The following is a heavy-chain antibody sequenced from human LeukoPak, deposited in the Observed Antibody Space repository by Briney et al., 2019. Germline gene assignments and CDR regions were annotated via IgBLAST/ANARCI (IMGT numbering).Heavy chain of an antibody. CDR1: NVSVGSGAYY. CDR2: IYYSGST. V-gene: IGHV4-31*03. D-gene: IGHD3-3*01. J-gene: IGHJ4*02. Sequence: SETLSLTCIVSNVSVGSGAYYWTWIRQHPGKGLEWIGYIYYSGSTYFSPSLKSRVTISVDTSKNQFSLKLSSVTAADTAVYYCARGFAYGGHFDYWGQGTLVTVSS. CDR3: ARGFAYGGHFDY.